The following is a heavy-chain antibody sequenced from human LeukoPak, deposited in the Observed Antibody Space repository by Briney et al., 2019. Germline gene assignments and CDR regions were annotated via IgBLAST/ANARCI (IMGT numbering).Heavy chain of an antibody. D-gene: IGHD3-10*01. CDR3: GGRTGSGSFYDY. CDR1: GFTFSSYG. Sequence: GRSLRLSCAASGFTFSSYGMHWVRQAPGKGLEWVAFISYDGSDRYYADSMRGRFTISRDNSKNTLYLQMNSLRAEDTAVYYCGGRTGSGSFYDYWGQGTLVTVSS. CDR2: ISYDGSDR. J-gene: IGHJ4*02. V-gene: IGHV3-30*03.